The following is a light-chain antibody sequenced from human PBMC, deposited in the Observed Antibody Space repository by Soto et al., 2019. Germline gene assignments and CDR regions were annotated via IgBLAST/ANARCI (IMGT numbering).Light chain of an antibody. CDR3: QQYNSYPFT. J-gene: IGKJ3*01. CDR2: DAS. V-gene: IGKV1-5*01. Sequence: DIQMTQSPSTLSASVGDRINITCRASHSVNSWLAWYQQKPGKAPKLLIYDASSLESGVPSRFSGSGSGTEFTLTISSLQPDDFATYYCQQYNSYPFTFGPGTKVDIK. CDR1: HSVNSW.